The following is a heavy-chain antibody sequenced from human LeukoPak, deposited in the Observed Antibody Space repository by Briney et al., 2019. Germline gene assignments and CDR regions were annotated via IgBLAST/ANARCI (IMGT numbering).Heavy chain of an antibody. Sequence: RAGGSLRLSCAASGFMFNTYWMSWVRQAPGKGLEWVANIKQDGSEKYYVDSVKGRFTISRDNAKNSLFLQINSLRAEDTAVYYCARRGLSSISCYSCRYYYGMDVWGQGATVTVSS. V-gene: IGHV3-7*01. CDR2: IKQDGSEK. CDR1: GFMFNTYW. D-gene: IGHD2-2*02. J-gene: IGHJ6*02. CDR3: ARRGLSSISCYSCRYYYGMDV.